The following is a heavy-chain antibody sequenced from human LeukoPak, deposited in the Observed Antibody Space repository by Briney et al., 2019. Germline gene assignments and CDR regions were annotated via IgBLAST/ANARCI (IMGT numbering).Heavy chain of an antibody. Sequence: GGSLRLSCAASGFTFSSYAMSWVRHAPGKGLEWVSVIYSGGSTYYADSVKGRFTISRDNSKNALYLQMHSLRAEDTAVYYCARQVHYYDSSGYPYYFDYWGQGTLVTVSS. CDR3: ARQVHYYDSSGYPYYFDY. CDR2: IYSGGST. J-gene: IGHJ4*02. V-gene: IGHV3-53*01. D-gene: IGHD3-22*01. CDR1: GFTFSSYA.